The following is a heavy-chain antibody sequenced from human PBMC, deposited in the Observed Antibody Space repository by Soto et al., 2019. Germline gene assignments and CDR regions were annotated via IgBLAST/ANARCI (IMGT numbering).Heavy chain of an antibody. V-gene: IGHV3-23*01. J-gene: IGHJ4*02. CDR3: ATQPYGSGSYPNFDY. CDR2: ISGSGGST. CDR1: GFTFSSYA. D-gene: IGHD3-10*01. Sequence: GALRLSCAASGFTFSSYAMSWVRQAPGKGLEWVSAISGSGGSTYYADSVKGRFTISRDNSKNTLYLQMNSLRAEDTAVYYCATQPYGSGSYPNFDYWGQGTLVTVSS.